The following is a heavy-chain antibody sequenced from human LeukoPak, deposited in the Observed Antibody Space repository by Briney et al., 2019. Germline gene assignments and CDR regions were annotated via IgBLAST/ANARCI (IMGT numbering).Heavy chain of an antibody. D-gene: IGHD1-14*01. Sequence: ASVKVSCKASGYTFTHYGINWVRQAPGQGLEWMGWISGYNGNTKYPQKFQGRVTLTIDTSTSTAYLDLRSLRSDDTAVYYCARSILRSPGTSYYYGMDVWGQGTTVTVSS. CDR1: GYTFTHYG. CDR3: ARSILRSPGTSYYYGMDV. CDR2: ISGYNGNT. V-gene: IGHV1-18*01. J-gene: IGHJ6*02.